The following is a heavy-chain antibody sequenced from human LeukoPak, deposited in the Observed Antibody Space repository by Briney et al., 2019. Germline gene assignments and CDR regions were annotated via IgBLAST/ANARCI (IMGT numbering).Heavy chain of an antibody. V-gene: IGHV1-8*01. CDR1: GYTFTSYD. CDR2: MNPNSGNT. Sequence: ASVKVSCKASGYTFTSYDINWVRQATGQGLEWMGWMNPNSGNTGYAQKFQGRVTMTRNTSISTAYMELSSLRSEDTAVYYCARVGGAPYYDFWSGYQGYSYGAYYYYMDVWGKGTTVTVSS. J-gene: IGHJ6*03. CDR3: ARVGGAPYYDFWSGYQGYSYGAYYYYMDV. D-gene: IGHD3-3*01.